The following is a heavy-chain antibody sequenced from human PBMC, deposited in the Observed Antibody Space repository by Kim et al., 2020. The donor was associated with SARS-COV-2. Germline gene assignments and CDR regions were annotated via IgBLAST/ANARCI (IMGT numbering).Heavy chain of an antibody. Sequence: SETLSLTCTVSGGSISSYYWSWIRQPPGKGLEWIGYIYYSGSTNYNPSLKSRVTISVDTSKNQFSLKLSSVTAADTAVYYCASGRSDFWSGYYKGWFDPWGQGTLVTVSS. CDR1: GGSISSYY. J-gene: IGHJ5*02. CDR2: IYYSGST. D-gene: IGHD3-3*01. V-gene: IGHV4-59*01. CDR3: ASGRSDFWSGYYKGWFDP.